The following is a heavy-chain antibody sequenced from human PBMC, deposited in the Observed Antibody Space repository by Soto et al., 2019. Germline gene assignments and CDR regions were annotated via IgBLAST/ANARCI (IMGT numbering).Heavy chain of an antibody. CDR3: AREASGYDF. CDR2: IIPVFGRP. J-gene: IGHJ1*01. CDR1: RGTFRSFG. Sequence: SEKVSFKASRGTFRSFGISWVRQAPGQGLEWMGGIIPVFGRPNYAQRFRGRLTITADEYTNTSYMELIDLTSEDKAVYYCAREASGYDFWGQGTQVTVYS. V-gene: IGHV1-69*13. D-gene: IGHD5-12*01.